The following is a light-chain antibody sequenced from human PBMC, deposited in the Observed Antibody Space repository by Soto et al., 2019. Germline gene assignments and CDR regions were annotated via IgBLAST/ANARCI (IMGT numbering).Light chain of an antibody. J-gene: IGLJ2*01. CDR1: SSDVGGYND. Sequence: QSVLTQPPSASGSPGQSVTISCTGTSSDVGGYNDVSWYQQHPGTAPKLMIYEVSKRPSGVPDRFSGSKSGNTASLTVSGLQAEDEADYYCSSYAGSKNFVVFGGGTQLTVL. V-gene: IGLV2-8*01. CDR2: EVS. CDR3: SSYAGSKNFVV.